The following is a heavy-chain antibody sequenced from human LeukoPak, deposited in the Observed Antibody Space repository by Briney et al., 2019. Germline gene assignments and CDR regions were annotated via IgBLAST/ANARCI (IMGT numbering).Heavy chain of an antibody. J-gene: IGHJ5*02. CDR2: ISSSSSYI. CDR3: ARDNDYSNYPQGGRIDP. D-gene: IGHD4-11*01. V-gene: IGHV3-21*01. Sequence: GGSLRLSCAASGFTFSSYSMNWVRQAPGKGLEWVSSISSSSSYIYYADSVKGRFTISRDNAKNSLYLQMNSLRAEDTAVYYCARDNDYSNYPQGGRIDPWGQGTLVTVSS. CDR1: GFTFSSYS.